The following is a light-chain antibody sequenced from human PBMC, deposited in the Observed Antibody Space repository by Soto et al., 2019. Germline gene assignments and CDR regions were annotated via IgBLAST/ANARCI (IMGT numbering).Light chain of an antibody. Sequence: QSVLTQPASVSGSPGQSITISCTGSSSDVGSYNLVSWYQQHPDKAPKLMIYEGTKRPSGVSIRFSGSKSGNTASLTISGLXAEDEADYYCCSYAGSSTPFVFGSGTKVTVL. CDR3: CSYAGSSTPFV. J-gene: IGLJ1*01. CDR1: SSDVGSYNL. CDR2: EGT. V-gene: IGLV2-23*01.